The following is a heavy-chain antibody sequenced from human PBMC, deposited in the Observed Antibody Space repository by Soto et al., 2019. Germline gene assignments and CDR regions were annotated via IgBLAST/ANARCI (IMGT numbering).Heavy chain of an antibody. V-gene: IGHV4-39*01. D-gene: IGHD2-15*01. CDR2: IYYSGST. CDR1: GGSISSSSYY. J-gene: IGHJ6*02. CDR3: ARHWHKYCSGGSCYSSYSSGQYYYYGMDV. Sequence: QLQLQESGPGLVKPSETLSLTCTVSGGSISSSSYYWGWIRQPPGKGLEWIGSIYYSGSTYYNPSLKSRVTISVDTSKNQFSLKLSSVTAADTAVYYCARHWHKYCSGGSCYSSYSSGQYYYYGMDVWGQGTTVTVSS.